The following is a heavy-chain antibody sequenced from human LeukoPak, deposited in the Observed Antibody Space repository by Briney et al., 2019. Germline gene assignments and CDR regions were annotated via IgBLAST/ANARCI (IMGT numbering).Heavy chain of an antibody. CDR1: GFTFSSYS. CDR3: ARDGSDIDTAMVIGPFDY. CDR2: ISSSSSYI. D-gene: IGHD5-18*01. Sequence: GGSLRLPCAASGFTFSSYSMNWVRQAPGKGLEWVSSISSSSSYIYYADSVKGRFTISRDNSKNTLYLQMNSLRAEDTAVYYCARDGSDIDTAMVIGPFDYWGQGTLVTVSS. J-gene: IGHJ4*02. V-gene: IGHV3-21*01.